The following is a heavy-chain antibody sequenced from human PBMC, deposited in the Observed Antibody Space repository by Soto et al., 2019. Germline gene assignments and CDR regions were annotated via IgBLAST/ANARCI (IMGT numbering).Heavy chain of an antibody. V-gene: IGHV4-59*08. CDR1: GGSISSYY. CDR2: IYYSGST. D-gene: IGHD6-13*01. Sequence: QVQLQESGPGLVKPSETLSLTCTVSGGSISSYYWSWIRQPPGKGLEWIGYIYYSGSTNYNPSLKRRVTISVDTSKTQFSLKLSSVTAADTAVYYCARYGRQQLEYYFDYWGQGTLVTVSS. CDR3: ARYGRQQLEYYFDY. J-gene: IGHJ4*02.